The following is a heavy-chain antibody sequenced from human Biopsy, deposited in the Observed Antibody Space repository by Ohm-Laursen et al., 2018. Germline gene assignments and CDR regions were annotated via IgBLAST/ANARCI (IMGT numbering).Heavy chain of an antibody. CDR1: GHSIIRYY. V-gene: IGHV4-59*12. CDR3: ARTPRDSFWSGSYKRGLWFDP. CDR2: DYNGGIP. D-gene: IGHD3-3*01. J-gene: IGHJ5*02. Sequence: GTLSLTCTVSGHSIIRYYWTWIRQPPGKGLEWIGHDYNGGIPNYNPSLKSRVTISKDTSKNQFSLQVNSVTAADTAVYYCARTPRDSFWSGSYKRGLWFDPWGQGTLVIVSS.